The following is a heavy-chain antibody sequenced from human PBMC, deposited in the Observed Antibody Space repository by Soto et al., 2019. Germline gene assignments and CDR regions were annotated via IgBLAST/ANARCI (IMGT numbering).Heavy chain of an antibody. CDR1: GFTFSSYA. CDR3: AKDRREGATTPYYFDY. Sequence: VQLLESGGGLVQPGGSLRLSCAASGFTFSSYAMSWVRQAPGKGLEWVSAISGSGGSTYYADSVKGRFTISRDNSKNTLYLQMNSLRAEDTAVYYCAKDRREGATTPYYFDYWGQGTLVTACS. CDR2: ISGSGGST. V-gene: IGHV3-23*01. D-gene: IGHD1-26*01. J-gene: IGHJ4*02.